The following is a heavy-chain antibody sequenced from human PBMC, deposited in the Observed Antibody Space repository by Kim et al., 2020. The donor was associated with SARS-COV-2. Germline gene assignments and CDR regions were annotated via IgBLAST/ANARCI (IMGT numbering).Heavy chain of an antibody. Sequence: GGSLRPSCAVSGSTFDDYGMSWVRQAPGKVLEWVSGINWKGGSTGYADSVKGRFTISRDNAKNSLYLQMNSLRAEDTALYYCARGSSGYYNYYYGMDVWGQGTTVTVSS. CDR3: ARGSSGYYNYYYGMDV. J-gene: IGHJ6*02. D-gene: IGHD3-22*01. CDR1: GSTFDDYG. V-gene: IGHV3-20*04. CDR2: INWKGGST.